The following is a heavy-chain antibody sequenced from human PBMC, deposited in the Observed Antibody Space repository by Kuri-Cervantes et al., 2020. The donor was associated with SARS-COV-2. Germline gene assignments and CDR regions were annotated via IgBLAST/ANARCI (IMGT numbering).Heavy chain of an antibody. CDR1: GFTFSSYA. CDR2: ISGSGSYM. J-gene: IGHJ4*02. D-gene: IGHD7-27*01. CDR3: ARDLRLGKSLDY. V-gene: IGHV3-21*01. Sequence: GGSLRLSCAASGFTFSSYAMHWVRQAPGKGLEWVSSISGSGSYMYYADSVKGRFTISKDSAKNSLFLQMNSLRVEDTAVYYCARDLRLGKSLDYWGQGTLVTVSS.